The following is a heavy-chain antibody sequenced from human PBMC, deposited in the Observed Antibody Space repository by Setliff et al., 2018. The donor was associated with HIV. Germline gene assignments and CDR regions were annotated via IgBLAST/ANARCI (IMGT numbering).Heavy chain of an antibody. D-gene: IGHD6-19*01. V-gene: IGHV1-69*10. J-gene: IGHJ4*02. Sequence: SVTVSCKASGVTFSSYAIAWVRQAPGQGLEWVGGIIPILDIANYAQRFQDRVTITADKSTSTAYMELTTLRSEDTAIYYCARTIQPSSSPFDFWGQGILVT. CDR1: GVTFSSYA. CDR3: ARTIQPSSSPFDF. CDR2: IIPILDIA.